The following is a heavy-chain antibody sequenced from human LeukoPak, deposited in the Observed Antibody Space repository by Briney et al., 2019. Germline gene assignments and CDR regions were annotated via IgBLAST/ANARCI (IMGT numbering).Heavy chain of an antibody. V-gene: IGHV3-74*01. CDR2: INSDGSST. J-gene: IGHJ4*02. D-gene: IGHD5-12*01. CDR3: ARDKDGDGYQDY. CDR1: GFTFSSYW. Sequence: PGGSLRLSCAASGFTFSSYWMHWVRQAPGNGLVWVSRINSDGSSTSYADSVKGRFTISRDNAKNTLYLQMNSLRAEDTAVYYCARDKDGDGYQDYWGQGTLVTVSS.